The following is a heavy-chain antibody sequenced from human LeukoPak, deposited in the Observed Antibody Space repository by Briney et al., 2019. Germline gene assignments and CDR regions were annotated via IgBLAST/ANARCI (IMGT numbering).Heavy chain of an antibody. CDR2: IYYSGST. CDR3: ARHFDY. Sequence: PSETLSLTCTVSGGSISSYYWSWIRQPPGKGLEWIGYIYYSGSTNYNPSPKSRVTISVDTSKNQFSLKLSSVTAADTAVYYCARHFDYWGQGTLVTVSS. V-gene: IGHV4-59*08. CDR1: GGSISSYY. J-gene: IGHJ4*02.